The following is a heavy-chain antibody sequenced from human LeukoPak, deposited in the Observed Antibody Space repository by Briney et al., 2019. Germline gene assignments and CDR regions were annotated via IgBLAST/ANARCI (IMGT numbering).Heavy chain of an antibody. CDR1: GYSISSGYY. V-gene: IGHV4-38-2*02. J-gene: IGHJ4*02. Sequence: SETLSLTCAVSGYSISSGYYWGWIRQPPGKGLEWIGSIYHSGSTYYNPSLKSRVTISVDTSKNQFSLELSSVTAADTAVYYCARDFWSLAGPLLWFGELFDYWGQGTLVTVSS. D-gene: IGHD3-10*01. CDR3: ARDFWSLAGPLLWFGELFDY. CDR2: IYHSGST.